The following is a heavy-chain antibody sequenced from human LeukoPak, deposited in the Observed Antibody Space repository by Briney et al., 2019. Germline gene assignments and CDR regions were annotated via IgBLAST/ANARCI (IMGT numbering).Heavy chain of an antibody. CDR1: GYSFTSYW. CDR3: ARHGDSSSSSGFDY. D-gene: IGHD6-6*01. Sequence: GESLKISCRGSGYSFTSYWIGWLRQMPGKGLEWMGSIYPGDSSTRYSPSFQGQVTISADKSISTAYLQWSSLKASDTAMYYCARHGDSSSSSGFDYWGQGTLVTVSS. V-gene: IGHV5-51*01. CDR2: IYPGDSST. J-gene: IGHJ4*02.